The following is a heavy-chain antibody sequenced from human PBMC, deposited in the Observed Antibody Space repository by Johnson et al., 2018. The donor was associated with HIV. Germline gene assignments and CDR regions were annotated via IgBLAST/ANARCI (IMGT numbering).Heavy chain of an antibody. CDR1: GFTFSDYY. Sequence: VQLVESGGGLVKPGGSLRLSCAASGFTFSDYYMSWIRQAPGKGLEWVSGINWNGGSTGYADSVKGRFTISRDNAKNSLYLQMNSLRAEDTALYYCARWIRYCGGDCYDVFDIWGQGTKVTVSS. D-gene: IGHD2-21*02. V-gene: IGHV3-20*04. CDR2: INWNGGST. CDR3: ARWIRYCGGDCYDVFDI. J-gene: IGHJ3*02.